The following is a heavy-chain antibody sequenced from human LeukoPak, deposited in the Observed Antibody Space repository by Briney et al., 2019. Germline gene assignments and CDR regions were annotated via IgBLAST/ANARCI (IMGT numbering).Heavy chain of an antibody. J-gene: IGHJ4*02. CDR3: AKVKSGSYFDY. Sequence: GGSLRLSCAASGFTFSSYTMSWVRQAPGKGLEWVSAVSGSGSSTYYADSVKGRFTISRDNSKNTLYLQMNSLGAEDTAVFYCAKVKSGSYFDYWGQGTLVTVSS. CDR2: VSGSGSST. CDR1: GFTFSSYT. V-gene: IGHV3-23*01. D-gene: IGHD3-10*01.